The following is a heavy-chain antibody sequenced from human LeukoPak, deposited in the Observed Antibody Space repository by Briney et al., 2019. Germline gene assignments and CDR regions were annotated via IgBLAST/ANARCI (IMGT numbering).Heavy chain of an antibody. V-gene: IGHV3-23*01. CDR3: AAYDPDDY. CDR2: IRGSGTGT. Sequence: GGSLRLSCATSGFTLSSYAISWVRQAPGKGLEWVSSIRGSGTGTFYADSVKGRLTISRDTSKNTLYLQMNSLRAEDTAVYYCAAYDPDDYWGQGTLVTVSS. J-gene: IGHJ4*02. D-gene: IGHD3-22*01. CDR1: GFTLSSYA.